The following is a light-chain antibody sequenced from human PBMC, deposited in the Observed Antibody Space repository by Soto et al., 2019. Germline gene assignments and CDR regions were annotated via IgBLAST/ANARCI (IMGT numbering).Light chain of an antibody. CDR3: HQYKNSPWT. CDR1: QSVSRY. J-gene: IGKJ1*01. CDR2: GAS. V-gene: IGKV3-15*01. Sequence: EIVMPQSPASLCVSPGERVTLPCTARQSVSRYLAWYQQIPGQPPRLLIHGASTGAIGVPARFSGSGSGTEFTLTISRLQSEDSEIYYCHQYKNSPWTFGQGTKVDIK.